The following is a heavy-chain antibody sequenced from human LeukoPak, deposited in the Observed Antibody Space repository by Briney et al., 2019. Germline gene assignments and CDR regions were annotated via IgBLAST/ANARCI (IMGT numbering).Heavy chain of an antibody. CDR2: IYSGGSI. Sequence: PGGSLRLSCAASGFTVSSNYMSWVRQAPGKGLEWVSVIYSGGSIYYADSVKGRFTISRDNSKNTLYLQMNSLRAEDTAVYYCARDLNMIVADAFDIWGQGTMVTVSS. CDR3: ARDLNMIVADAFDI. J-gene: IGHJ3*02. V-gene: IGHV3-53*01. CDR1: GFTVSSNY. D-gene: IGHD3-22*01.